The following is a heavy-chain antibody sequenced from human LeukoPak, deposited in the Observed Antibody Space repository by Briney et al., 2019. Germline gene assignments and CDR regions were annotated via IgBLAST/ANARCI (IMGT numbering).Heavy chain of an antibody. J-gene: IGHJ2*01. CDR3: ARGVTALWDWYFDL. CDR1: GFTFSSYA. D-gene: IGHD3-16*01. Sequence: GGSLRLSCAASGFTFSSYAMHWVRQAPGKGLEWVAVIWYDGSNKYYADSVKGRFTISRDNSKNTLYLQMNSLRAEDMAVYYCARGVTALWDWYFDLWGRGTLVTVSS. V-gene: IGHV3-33*08. CDR2: IWYDGSNK.